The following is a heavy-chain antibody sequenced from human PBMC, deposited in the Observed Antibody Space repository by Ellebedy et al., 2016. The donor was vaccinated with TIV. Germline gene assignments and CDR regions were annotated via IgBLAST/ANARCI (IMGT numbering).Heavy chain of an antibody. J-gene: IGHJ6*02. CDR3: AKSGYISGWYGMDV. D-gene: IGHD6-19*01. CDR2: ISYDGIDK. Sequence: GGSLRLXXAASEFTFRTYGIHWVRQAPGKGLEWVAAISYDGIDKFYADSVKGRFIISRDNSKNTVYLQVDSLRAEDTAVFYCAKSGYISGWYGMDVWGQGTTVTVSS. V-gene: IGHV3-30*18. CDR1: EFTFRTYG.